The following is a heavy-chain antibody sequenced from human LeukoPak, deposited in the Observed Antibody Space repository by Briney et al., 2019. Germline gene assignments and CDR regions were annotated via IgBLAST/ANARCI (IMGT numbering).Heavy chain of an antibody. Sequence: SGGSLRLSCAASGFTVSSNYMSWVRQAPGKGLGWVSVIYSGGSTYYADSVKGRFTISRDNSKNTLYLQMNSLGAEDTAVYYCARGLVGDYYFDYWGQGTLVTVSS. V-gene: IGHV3-66*01. CDR3: ARGLVGDYYFDY. CDR1: GFTVSSNY. D-gene: IGHD4-17*01. CDR2: IYSGGST. J-gene: IGHJ4*02.